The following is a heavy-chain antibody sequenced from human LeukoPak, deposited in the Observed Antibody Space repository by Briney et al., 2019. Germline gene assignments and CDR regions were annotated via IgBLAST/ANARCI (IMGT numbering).Heavy chain of an antibody. J-gene: IGHJ4*02. D-gene: IGHD3-10*01. CDR3: ARDSGERGSGSYLIAY. V-gene: IGHV1-8*03. CDR2: MNPNSGNT. CDR1: GYTFTTYG. Sequence: ASVKVSCKASGYTFTTYGVTWVRQAPRQGLEWMGWMNPNSGNTGYAQKFQGRVTITRNTSISTAYMELSSLRSEDTAVYYCARDSGERGSGSYLIAYWGQGTLVTVSS.